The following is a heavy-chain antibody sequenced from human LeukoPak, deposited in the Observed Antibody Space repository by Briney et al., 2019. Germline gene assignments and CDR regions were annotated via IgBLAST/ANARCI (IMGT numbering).Heavy chain of an antibody. CDR1: GFTFSSYG. Sequence: PGGSLRLSCAASGFTFSSYGMHWVRQAPGKGLEWVAFIRYDGSNKYYADSVKGRFTISRDNSKNTLYLQMNSLRAEDTAVYYCAKDTTPVVGALYWGQGTLVTVSS. CDR3: AKDTTPVVGALY. D-gene: IGHD1-26*01. CDR2: IRYDGSNK. V-gene: IGHV3-30*02. J-gene: IGHJ4*02.